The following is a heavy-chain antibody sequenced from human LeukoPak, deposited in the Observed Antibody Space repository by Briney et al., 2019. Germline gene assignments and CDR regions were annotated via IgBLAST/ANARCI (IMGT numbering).Heavy chain of an antibody. D-gene: IGHD6-19*01. J-gene: IGHJ4*02. CDR1: GFTFSSFE. CDR2: MSNSGRTI. CDR3: ARDVGSGWFDY. V-gene: IGHV3-48*03. Sequence: PGGSLRLSCAASGFTFSSFEMNWVRQAPGKGLEWVSYMSNSGRTIYYTDSVKGRFTISRDNAKNSLHLQMNSLRAEDTAVYYCARDVGSGWFDYWGQGTLVTVSS.